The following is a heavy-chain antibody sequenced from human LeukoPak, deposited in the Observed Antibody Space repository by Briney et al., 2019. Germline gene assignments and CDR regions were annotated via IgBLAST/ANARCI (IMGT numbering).Heavy chain of an antibody. CDR1: GGSLSSGGYY. D-gene: IGHD4-17*01. CDR3: ARVAGDYGPGYFQH. V-gene: IGHV4-31*03. J-gene: IGHJ1*01. Sequence: PSETPSLTCTVSGGSLSSGGYYWSWIRQHPGKGLEWIGYIYYSGSTYYNPSLKSRVTISVDTSKNQFSLKLSSVTAADTAVYYCARVAGDYGPGYFQHWGQGTLVTVSS. CDR2: IYYSGST.